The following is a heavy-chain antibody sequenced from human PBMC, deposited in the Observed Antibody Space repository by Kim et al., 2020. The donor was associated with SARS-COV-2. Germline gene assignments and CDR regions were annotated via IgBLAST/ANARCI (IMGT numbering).Heavy chain of an antibody. CDR1: GGSISSSSYY. V-gene: IGHV4-39*01. Sequence: SETLSLTCTVSGGSISSSSYYWGWIRQPPGKGLEWIGSIYYSGSTYYNPSLKSRVTISVDTSKNQFSLKLSSVTAADTAVYYCARQGYYYGSGSYYNPRRYFDLWGRGTLVTVSS. CDR2: IYYSGST. CDR3: ARQGYYYGSGSYYNPRRYFDL. D-gene: IGHD3-10*01. J-gene: IGHJ2*01.